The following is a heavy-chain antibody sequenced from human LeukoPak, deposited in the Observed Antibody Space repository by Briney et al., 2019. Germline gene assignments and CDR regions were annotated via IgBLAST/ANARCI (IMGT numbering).Heavy chain of an antibody. J-gene: IGHJ2*01. V-gene: IGHV3-53*01. CDR3: ARTTPTVTTSSDL. Sequence: PAGGSLRLSCAASGFTVSSNPMSWVRQAPGKRLEWVSVIYSAGRSFYADSVKARFTVSTDNSKNTLYLQMSSLRAEDTALYYCARTTPTVTTSSDLWGRGTLVTVSS. CDR2: IYSAGRS. CDR1: GFTVSSNP. D-gene: IGHD4-17*01.